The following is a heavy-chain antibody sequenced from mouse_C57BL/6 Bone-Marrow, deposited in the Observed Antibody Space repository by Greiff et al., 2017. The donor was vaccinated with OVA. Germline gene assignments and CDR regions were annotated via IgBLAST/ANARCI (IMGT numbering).Heavy chain of an antibody. J-gene: IGHJ1*03. Sequence: VMLVESGPGLVQPSQSLSITCTVSGFSLTSYGVHWVRQSPGKGLEWLGVIWRGGSTDYNAAFMSRLSITKDNSKSQVFFKMNSLQADDTAIYYCAKNLGYYGSHWYFDVWGTGTTVTVSS. D-gene: IGHD2-1*01. CDR3: AKNLGYYGSHWYFDV. CDR1: GFSLTSYG. V-gene: IGHV2-5*01. CDR2: IWRGGST.